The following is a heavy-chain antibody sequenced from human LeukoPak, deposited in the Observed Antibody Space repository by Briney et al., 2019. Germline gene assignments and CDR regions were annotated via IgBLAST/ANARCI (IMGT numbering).Heavy chain of an antibody. Sequence: NPSETLSLTCTVSGGSISRSGYYWGWIRQPPGKGLEWIGNIYHSGSTYYNPSLKSRVTISVDRSKNQFSLKLSSVTAADTAVYYCARDLYYYGSGSYYGAFDIWGQGTMVTVSS. J-gene: IGHJ3*02. V-gene: IGHV4-39*07. D-gene: IGHD3-10*01. CDR3: ARDLYYYGSGSYYGAFDI. CDR2: IYHSGST. CDR1: GGSISRSGYY.